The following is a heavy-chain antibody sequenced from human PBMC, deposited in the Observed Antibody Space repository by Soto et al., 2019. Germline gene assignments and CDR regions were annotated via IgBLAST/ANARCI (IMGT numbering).Heavy chain of an antibody. J-gene: IGHJ4*02. CDR3: AHRPHVLRCFGAYAFDC. D-gene: IGHD3-10*01. CDR1: GFSLTTSGLG. V-gene: IGHV2-5*02. Sequence: QITLKESGPTLVKPTQTLTLTCSFSGFSLTTSGLGVGWIRQPPGKALEWLALIYWDDDKRYNPSLKSRLTITKAPSKNQVVLTITNMDPVDTATSYCAHRPHVLRCFGAYAFDCWGQGTLVTVSS. CDR2: IYWDDDK.